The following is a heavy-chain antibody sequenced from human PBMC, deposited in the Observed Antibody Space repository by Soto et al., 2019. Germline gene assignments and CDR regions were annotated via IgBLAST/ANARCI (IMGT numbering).Heavy chain of an antibody. CDR1: GGSISSYY. CDR3: ARATRDYYDSSGYQLGFDY. Sequence: SETLSLTCTVSGGSISSYYWSWIRQPPGKGLEWIGYIYYSGSTNYNPSLKSRVTISVDTSKNQFSLKLSSVTAADTAVYYCARATRDYYDSSGYQLGFDYRGQGTLVTVSS. CDR2: IYYSGST. J-gene: IGHJ4*02. V-gene: IGHV4-59*01. D-gene: IGHD3-22*01.